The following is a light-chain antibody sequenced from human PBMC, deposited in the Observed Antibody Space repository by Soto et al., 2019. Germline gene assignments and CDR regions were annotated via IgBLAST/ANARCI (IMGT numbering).Light chain of an antibody. J-gene: IGLJ2*01. Sequence: QSVLTQPPSASGTPGQRVTISCSGSSSNIGSNYVYWYQQLPGTAPKLLIYRNNQRPSGVPDRFSGSKSGTSASLAISGLRSEDEADYYCAAWDDSLSGHVVFGGVTKLNGL. CDR2: RNN. V-gene: IGLV1-47*01. CDR3: AAWDDSLSGHVV. CDR1: SSNIGSNY.